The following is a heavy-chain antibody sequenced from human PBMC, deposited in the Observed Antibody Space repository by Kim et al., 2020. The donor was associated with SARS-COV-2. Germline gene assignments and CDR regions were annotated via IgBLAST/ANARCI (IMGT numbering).Heavy chain of an antibody. J-gene: IGHJ4*02. CDR1: GFTFSSYS. CDR2: ISSSSSTI. Sequence: GGSLRLSCAASGFTFSSYSMNWVRQAPGKGLEWVSYISSSSSTIYYADSVKGRFTISRDNAKNSLYLQMNSLRDEDTAVYYCARDSHTVTTGANYFDYWGQGTLVTVSS. V-gene: IGHV3-48*02. CDR3: ARDSHTVTTGANYFDY. D-gene: IGHD4-17*01.